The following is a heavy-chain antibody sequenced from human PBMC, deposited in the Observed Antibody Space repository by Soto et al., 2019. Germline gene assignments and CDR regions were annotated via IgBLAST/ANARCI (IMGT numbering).Heavy chain of an antibody. CDR2: IFAGFGTA. CDR1: GDTFSRYS. D-gene: IGHD1-26*01. CDR3: AVGASAAAAWYSHGMDV. Sequence: QVQLVQSGAEVKKPGSLVKVSCKASGDTFSRYSIIWVRQAPGQGLEWMGGIFAGFGTATYAQKFHGRVLIIADESTTTAYLELTSLTYEDTAVYYCAVGASAAAAWYSHGMDVWGQVTTVTVSS. V-gene: IGHV1-69*12. J-gene: IGHJ6*02.